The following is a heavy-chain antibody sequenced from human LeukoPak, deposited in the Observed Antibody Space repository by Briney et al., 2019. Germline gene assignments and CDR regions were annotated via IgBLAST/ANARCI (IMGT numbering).Heavy chain of an antibody. D-gene: IGHD2-15*01. V-gene: IGHV4-4*02. J-gene: IGHJ5*02. Sequence: PSGTLSLTCAVSGGSISSSNWWSWVRQPPGKGLEWIGEIYHSGTTNYNPSLKSRVTISVDTSRNQFSLKLSSVTAADTAVYYCARDQSPTNCSGGSCYEIYNWFDPWGQGTLVTVSS. CDR3: ARDQSPTNCSGGSCYEIYNWFDP. CDR2: IYHSGTT. CDR1: GGSISSSNW.